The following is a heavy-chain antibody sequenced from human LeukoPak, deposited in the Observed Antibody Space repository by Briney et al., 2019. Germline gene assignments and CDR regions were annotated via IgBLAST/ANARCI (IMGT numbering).Heavy chain of an antibody. V-gene: IGHV4-39*01. D-gene: IGHD3-22*01. CDR3: ARPALKGRIHLGYDSSGYYAFDI. Sequence: SETLSLTCTVSGGSISSSSYYWGWIRQPPGKGLERIGSIYYSGSTYYNPSLKSRVTISVDTSNNQFSLKLSSVTAADMAVYYCARPALKGRIHLGYDSSGYYAFDIWGQGTMVTVSS. CDR2: IYYSGST. CDR1: GGSISSSSYY. J-gene: IGHJ3*02.